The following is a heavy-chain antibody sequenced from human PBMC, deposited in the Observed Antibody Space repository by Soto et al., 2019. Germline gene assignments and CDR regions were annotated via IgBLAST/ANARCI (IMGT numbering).Heavy chain of an antibody. CDR2: ISSSSSYI. V-gene: IGHV3-21*01. CDR3: ARDMHGNTIAGGG. Sequence: EVQLVESGGGLVKPGGSLRLSCAASGFTFSSYSMNWVRQAPGKGLEWVSSISSSSSYIYYADSVKGRFTISRDKPKNSLYLQMNGLSAEDTAVNYWARDMHGNTIAGGGWGQGTLVTVSS. J-gene: IGHJ4*02. D-gene: IGHD1-7*01. CDR1: GFTFSSYS.